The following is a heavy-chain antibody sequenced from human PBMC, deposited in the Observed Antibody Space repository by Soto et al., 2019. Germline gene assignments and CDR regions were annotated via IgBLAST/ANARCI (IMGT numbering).Heavy chain of an antibody. CDR1: GYTFTSYG. CDR3: ARDGHSSGSWWFDP. Sequence: ASVKVSCKASGYTFTSYGISWVRQAPGQGLEWMGWINPYNGNTKYAQKLQGRVTMTTDTSTSTAYMELRSLRSDDTAVYYCARDGHSSGSWWFDPWGQGTMVTVS. CDR2: INPYNGNT. J-gene: IGHJ5*02. D-gene: IGHD6-19*01. V-gene: IGHV1-18*01.